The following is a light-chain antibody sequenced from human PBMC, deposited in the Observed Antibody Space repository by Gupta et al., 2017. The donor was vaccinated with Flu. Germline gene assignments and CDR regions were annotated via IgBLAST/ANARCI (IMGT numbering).Light chain of an antibody. Sequence: QSVLTQPPSVSGAPGQRVTISCTGSSSNIGAGYDVHWYQQLPGTAPKLLIYGNSNRPSGVPDRFSGSKSGTSASLAITGLQAEEEADYYCQYYDSSRSGPHVVFGGGTKLTVL. J-gene: IGLJ2*01. CDR1: SSNIGAGYD. V-gene: IGLV1-40*01. CDR3: QYYDSSRSGPHVV. CDR2: GNS.